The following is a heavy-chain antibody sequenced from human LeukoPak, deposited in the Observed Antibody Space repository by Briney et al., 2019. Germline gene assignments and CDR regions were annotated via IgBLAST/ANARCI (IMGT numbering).Heavy chain of an antibody. Sequence: GGLRLSCAASGFTFSDYYMSWIRQAPGKGLEWVSYISSSGSTIYYADSVKGRFTISRDNAKNSLYLQMNSLRAEDTAVYYCARDHETGTAFDYWGQGTLVTVSS. CDR1: GFTFSDYY. CDR3: ARDHETGTAFDY. J-gene: IGHJ4*02. V-gene: IGHV3-11*01. CDR2: ISSSGSTI. D-gene: IGHD1-1*01.